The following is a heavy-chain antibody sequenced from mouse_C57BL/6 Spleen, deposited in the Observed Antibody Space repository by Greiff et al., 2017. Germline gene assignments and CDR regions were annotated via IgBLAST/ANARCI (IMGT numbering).Heavy chain of an antibody. CDR3: ARSCATVVGPEFAY. CDR1: GYTFTSYW. D-gene: IGHD1-1*01. V-gene: IGHV1-69*01. J-gene: IGHJ3*01. Sequence: QVQLQQPGAELVMPGASVKLSCKASGYTFTSYWMPWVKQRPGQGLEWIGEIDPSDSYPNYNQKFKGKSTLPVDKSSSTAYKQLSSLTSEDSSVYYCARSCATVVGPEFAYWGQGTLVTVSA. CDR2: IDPSDSYP.